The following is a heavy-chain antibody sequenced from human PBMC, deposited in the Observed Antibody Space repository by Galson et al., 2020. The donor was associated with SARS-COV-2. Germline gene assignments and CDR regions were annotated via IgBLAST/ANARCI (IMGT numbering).Heavy chain of an antibody. CDR3: ARDRDAIIFSGAFEI. J-gene: IGHJ3*02. V-gene: IGHV3-21*01. CDR1: GFTFSSYS. Sequence: NSGGSLRLSCAASGFTFSSYSMNWVRQAPGKGLEWVSSISSSSSYIYYADSVKGRFTISRDNAKNSLYLQMNSLRAEDTAVYYCARDRDAIIFSGAFEIWGQGTMVTVSS. CDR2: ISSSSSYI. D-gene: IGHD2-2*01.